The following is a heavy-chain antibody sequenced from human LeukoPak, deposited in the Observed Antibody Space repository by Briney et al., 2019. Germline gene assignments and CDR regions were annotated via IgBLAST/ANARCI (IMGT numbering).Heavy chain of an antibody. V-gene: IGHV3-7*01. J-gene: IGHJ4*02. Sequence: GGSLRLSCAASGFTLSSYWMSWVRQAPGKGLEWVANIRQDGSEKYYVDSVKGRFTISRDNAKNSVYLQMNSLRAEDTAVYYCARAIGKSEGYWGQGTLVTVSS. CDR2: IRQDGSEK. D-gene: IGHD4-23*01. CDR3: ARAIGKSEGY. CDR1: GFTLSSYW.